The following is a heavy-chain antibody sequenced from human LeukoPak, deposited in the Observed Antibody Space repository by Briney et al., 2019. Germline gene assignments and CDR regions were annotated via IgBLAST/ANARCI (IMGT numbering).Heavy chain of an antibody. CDR3: ARESFTSGSYHNDYWYFDL. Sequence: SETLSLTCTVSGGSMNNYYWSWIRQPPGKGMEYIGSIDYRGSTKYNPSLKSRVTISVDTSKNQFSLKLSSVTATDTAVYFCARESFTSGSYHNDYWYFDLWGRGTLVTVSS. CDR1: GGSMNNYY. V-gene: IGHV4-59*08. CDR2: IDYRGST. J-gene: IGHJ2*01. D-gene: IGHD3-10*01.